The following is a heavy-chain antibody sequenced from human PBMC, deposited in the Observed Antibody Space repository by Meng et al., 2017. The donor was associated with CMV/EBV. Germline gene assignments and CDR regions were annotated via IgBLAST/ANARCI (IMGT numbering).Heavy chain of an antibody. Sequence: GESLKISCAASGFTFSSYAMSWVRQAPGKGLEWVSAISGSGGSTYYADSVKGRFTISRDNSKNTLYLQMNSLRAEDTAVYYCAKVGAVAGSYESPFGYWGQGTLVTVS. CDR1: GFTFSSYA. V-gene: IGHV3-23*01. CDR3: AKVGAVAGSYESPFGY. CDR2: ISGSGGST. D-gene: IGHD1-26*01. J-gene: IGHJ4*02.